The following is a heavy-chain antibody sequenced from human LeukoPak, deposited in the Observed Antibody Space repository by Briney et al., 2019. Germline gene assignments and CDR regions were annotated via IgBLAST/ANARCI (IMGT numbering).Heavy chain of an antibody. Sequence: PGGSLRLSCAASGFTFSSYGMHWARQAPGKGLEWVAVISYDGSNKYYADSVKGRFTISRDNSKNTLYLQMNSLRAEDTAVYYCAKEEEIVVVPAALDYWGQGTLVTVSS. CDR2: ISYDGSNK. CDR1: GFTFSSYG. J-gene: IGHJ4*02. V-gene: IGHV3-30*18. D-gene: IGHD2-2*01. CDR3: AKEEEIVVVPAALDY.